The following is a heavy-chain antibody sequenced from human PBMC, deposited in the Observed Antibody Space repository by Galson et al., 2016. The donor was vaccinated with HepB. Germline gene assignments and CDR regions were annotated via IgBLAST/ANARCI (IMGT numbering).Heavy chain of an antibody. CDR3: ARGSMTTGGPLSL. J-gene: IGHJ1*01. CDR1: GGTLSTYA. D-gene: IGHD1-1*01. Sequence: SVKVSCKASGGTLSTYAITWVRQAPGQGLEFMGGVIPIFGTPIYAQKFQGRVTITADASTSAAYMELTSLRSDDTAAYYCARGSMTTGGPLSLWGQGTLVIVSS. CDR2: VIPIFGTP. V-gene: IGHV1-69*13.